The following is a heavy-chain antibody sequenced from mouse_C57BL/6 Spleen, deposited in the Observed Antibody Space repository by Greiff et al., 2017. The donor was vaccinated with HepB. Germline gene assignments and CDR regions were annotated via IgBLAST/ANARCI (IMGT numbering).Heavy chain of an antibody. CDR2: IHPNSGST. CDR3: ARRDWDVGAMDY. Sequence: VQLQQPGAELVKPGASVKLSCKASGYTFTSYWMHWVKQRPGQGLEWIGMIHPNSGSTNYNEKFKSKATLTVDKSSSTAYMQLSSLTSEDSAVYYCARRDWDVGAMDYWGQGTSVTVSS. J-gene: IGHJ4*01. V-gene: IGHV1-64*01. CDR1: GYTFTSYW. D-gene: IGHD4-1*01.